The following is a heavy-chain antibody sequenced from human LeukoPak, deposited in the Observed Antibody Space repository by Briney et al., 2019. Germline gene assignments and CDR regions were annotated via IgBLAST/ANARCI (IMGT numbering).Heavy chain of an antibody. Sequence: GASVKVSCKASGCTFTNFYLHWVRQAPGQGLEWMGIINPSGGSTNYAQRFQGRVTMTRDTSTSTVYMELSSLRSDDTAVYYCARDICLEYCTNGLYYYYGMDVWGQGTTVTVSS. J-gene: IGHJ6*02. D-gene: IGHD2-8*01. V-gene: IGHV1-46*01. CDR3: ARDICLEYCTNGLYYYYGMDV. CDR1: GCTFTNFY. CDR2: INPSGGST.